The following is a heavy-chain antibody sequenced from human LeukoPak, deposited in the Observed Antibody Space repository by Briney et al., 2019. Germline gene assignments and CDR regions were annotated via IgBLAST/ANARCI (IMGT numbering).Heavy chain of an antibody. V-gene: IGHV3-23*01. J-gene: IGHJ5*02. Sequence: PGASLRLSCAASGFTFSNYAMNWVRQAPGKGLEWVSGISASGGNTYYADSVEGRLTISRDNSKNTLYLQMHSLRAEDTAVYYCAKEYGDYGPDRFDPWGQGNLVTVSS. D-gene: IGHD4-17*01. CDR2: ISASGGNT. CDR1: GFTFSNYA. CDR3: AKEYGDYGPDRFDP.